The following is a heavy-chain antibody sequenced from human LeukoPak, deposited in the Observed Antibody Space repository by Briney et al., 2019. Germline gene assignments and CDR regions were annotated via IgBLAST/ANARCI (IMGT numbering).Heavy chain of an antibody. CDR1: KYTLTDHD. D-gene: IGHD2-8*01. CDR3: ARVRGYCTNGVCYNWFDP. V-gene: IGHV1-3*01. CDR2: INPGNGNT. J-gene: IGHJ5*02. Sequence: ASVTVSCKASKYTLTDHDIHWVRQAPGQRLEWMGWINPGNGNTKYSQKFQGRVTITRDTSASIAYMELSSLTSEDTAVYYCARVRGYCTNGVCYNWFDPWGQGTLVTVSS.